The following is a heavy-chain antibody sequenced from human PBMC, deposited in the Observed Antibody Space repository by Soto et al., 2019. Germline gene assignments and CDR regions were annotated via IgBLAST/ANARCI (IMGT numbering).Heavy chain of an antibody. CDR2: IIPIFRTP. D-gene: IGHD1-1*01. J-gene: IGHJ6*02. CDR3: ARANAREQLGGNYYYSLDV. V-gene: IGHV1-69*12. Sequence: QVQLVQSGAEVKKPGTSVKVSCKASGDTFRSFAISWVRQAPGQGLEWMGGIIPIFRTPRYAQKFQGRVTTTADEFTSTAYMKLSSLTSEDTAVYFCARANAREQLGGNYYYSLDVWGQGTTVIVSS. CDR1: GDTFRSFA.